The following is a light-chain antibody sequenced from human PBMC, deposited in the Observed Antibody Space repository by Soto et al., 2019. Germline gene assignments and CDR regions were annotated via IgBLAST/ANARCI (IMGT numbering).Light chain of an antibody. V-gene: IGKV3-20*01. J-gene: IGKJ2*01. CDR2: GAS. Sequence: EMVLTQSPGTLSLSPGERATLSCRASQSVSSAYLAWYQQKPGQAPRLLIYGASSRATGIPDRFSGSGSGTDFTHTISRLEPEDFAVYYCQQYGSSYTFGQGTKREIK. CDR1: QSVSSAY. CDR3: QQYGSSYT.